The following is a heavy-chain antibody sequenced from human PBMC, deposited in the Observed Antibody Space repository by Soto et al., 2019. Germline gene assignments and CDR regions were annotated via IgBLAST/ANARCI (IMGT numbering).Heavy chain of an antibody. CDR3: ARDSLTAMVTDYYYYGMDV. Sequence: SETLSLTCTVSGDSIGSSNCYWGWVRQPPGKGLEWIGSIYDSGNIYYNPSLKSRVTISIDTSKNQFSLSLSSVTATDTAVYYCARDSLTAMVTDYYYYGMDVWGQGTTVTVSS. CDR1: GDSIGSSNCY. J-gene: IGHJ6*02. V-gene: IGHV4-39*02. D-gene: IGHD5-18*01. CDR2: IYDSGNI.